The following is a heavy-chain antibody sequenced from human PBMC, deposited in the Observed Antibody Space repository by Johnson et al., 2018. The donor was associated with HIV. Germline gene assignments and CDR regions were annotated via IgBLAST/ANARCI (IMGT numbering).Heavy chain of an antibody. D-gene: IGHD6-6*01. CDR2: ISWNSGSI. Sequence: VQLVESGGGAVRPGGSLRLSCAASGFTFDDYAMHWVRQAPGKGLEWVSGISWNSGSIGYADSVKGRFTISRDNSKNTLYLQMNSLRAEDTAVYYWARPDSSSARAHDAFDIWGQGTMVTVSS. CDR1: GFTFDDYA. V-gene: IGHV3-9*01. J-gene: IGHJ3*02. CDR3: ARPDSSSARAHDAFDI.